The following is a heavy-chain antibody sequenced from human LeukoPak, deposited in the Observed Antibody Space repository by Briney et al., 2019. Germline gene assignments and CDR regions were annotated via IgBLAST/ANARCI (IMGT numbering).Heavy chain of an antibody. CDR1: GGSISSDY. Sequence: SETLSLTCTVSGGSISSDYWSWIRQPPGKGLEWIGYIYYSGSTNYNPSLKSRVTISVDTSKNQFSLKLSSVTAADTAVYFCARKGSSWYYFDYWGQGTLVTVSS. CDR3: ARKGSSWYYFDY. V-gene: IGHV4-59*08. D-gene: IGHD6-13*01. J-gene: IGHJ4*02. CDR2: IYYSGST.